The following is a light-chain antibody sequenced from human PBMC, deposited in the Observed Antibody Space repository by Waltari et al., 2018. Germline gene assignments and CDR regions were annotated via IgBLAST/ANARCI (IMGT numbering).Light chain of an antibody. V-gene: IGLV2-23*01. CDR1: SSDVGSYNL. Sequence: QSALTQPASVSGSPGQSITISCTGTSSDVGSYNLVSWYQQHPGKSPKLRSYESSKRPSGVSNRFSGPKSGNTATLTSCGLQAEYEADYYCCSYAGSSTWVFGGGTKLTVL. CDR3: CSYAGSSTWV. CDR2: ESS. J-gene: IGLJ3*02.